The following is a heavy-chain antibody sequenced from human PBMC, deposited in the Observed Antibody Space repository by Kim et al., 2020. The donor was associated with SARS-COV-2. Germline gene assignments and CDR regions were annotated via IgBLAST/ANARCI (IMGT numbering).Heavy chain of an antibody. J-gene: IGHJ6*02. D-gene: IGHD2-2*01. Sequence: GGSLRLSCAASGFTFSSYSMNWVRQAPGKGLEWVSSISSSSSYIYYADSVKGRFTISRDNAKNSLYLQMNSLRAEDTAVYYCARDGQVVPAATNYYYYGMDVWGQGTTVTVSS. V-gene: IGHV3-21*01. CDR1: GFTFSSYS. CDR2: ISSSSSYI. CDR3: ARDGQVVPAATNYYYYGMDV.